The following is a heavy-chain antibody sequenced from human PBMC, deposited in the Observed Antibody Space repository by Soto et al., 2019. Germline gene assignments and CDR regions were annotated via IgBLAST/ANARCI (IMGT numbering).Heavy chain of an antibody. CDR1: GYTFTSYG. CDR2: ISAYNVNT. V-gene: IGHV1-18*01. Sequence: ASVKVSCKASGYTFTSYGIIWVRQAPGQGLEWMGWISAYNVNTNYAQKFQGRVTMTTDTSTSTAYMEMRSLRSDDTAVYYCARAPRDDILTGYYRCWGQGTLVTVSS. CDR3: ARAPRDDILTGYYRC. D-gene: IGHD3-9*01. J-gene: IGHJ4*02.